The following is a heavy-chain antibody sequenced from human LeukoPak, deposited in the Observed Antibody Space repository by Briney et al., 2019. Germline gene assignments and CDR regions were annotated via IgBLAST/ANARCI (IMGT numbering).Heavy chain of an antibody. CDR1: GGSISSYY. CDR3: ARDFSGSYYGHFDY. J-gene: IGHJ4*02. D-gene: IGHD1-26*01. CDR2: IFHSGST. Sequence: SETLSLTCTVSGGSISSYYWAWLRQPPGKGLEWTGTIFHSGSTYYNPSLKSRVSISVDTSKNQFSLKLSSVTAADTAVYYCARDFSGSYYGHFDYWGQGTLVTVSS. V-gene: IGHV4-38-2*02.